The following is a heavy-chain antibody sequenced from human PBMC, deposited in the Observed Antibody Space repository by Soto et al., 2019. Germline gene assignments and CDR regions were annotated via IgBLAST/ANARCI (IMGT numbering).Heavy chain of an antibody. D-gene: IGHD2-15*01. CDR1: GGTFSSYA. J-gene: IGHJ3*02. V-gene: IGHV1-69*01. CDR2: IIPIFGTA. CDR3: AGPCSGGSCYSFGAFDI. Sequence: QVQLVQSGAEVKKPGSSVKVSCKASGGTFSSYAISWVRQAPGQGLEWMGGIIPIFGTANYAQKFQGRVTITADESTSTAYMELSSLRSEDTAVYYCAGPCSGGSCYSFGAFDIWGQGKWSPSRQ.